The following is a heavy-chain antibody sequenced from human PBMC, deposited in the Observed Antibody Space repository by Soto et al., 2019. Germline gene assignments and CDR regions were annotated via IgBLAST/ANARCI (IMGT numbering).Heavy chain of an antibody. Sequence: GGSLRLSCAAAGFTFSSYAMGWVRQGPGKGLEWVAVVSIGGSTHYADSVRGRFTISRDNSKNTLSLQMNSLTAEDTAVYFCAKRRGAGGHFDYWGQGALVTVSS. J-gene: IGHJ4*02. CDR2: VSIGGST. CDR1: GFTFSSYA. V-gene: IGHV3-23*01. CDR3: AKRRGAGGHFDY. D-gene: IGHD2-15*01.